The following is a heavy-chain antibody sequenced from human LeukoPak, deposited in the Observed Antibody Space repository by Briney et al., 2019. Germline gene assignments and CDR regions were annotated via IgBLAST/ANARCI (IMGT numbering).Heavy chain of an antibody. V-gene: IGHV5-10-1*01. Sequence: AESLKFSCQGSGSSFTSYWLSWVRQMPGKGLGWLGMIAPSDSYTNVSPSLQGHVTTSADKSISTAYLQWSSLKDSNAAMYYCARRLVVPAANCYGMDVWGKGTTVTVSS. J-gene: IGHJ6*04. D-gene: IGHD2-2*01. CDR3: ARRLVVPAANCYGMDV. CDR2: IAPSDSYT. CDR1: GSSFTSYW.